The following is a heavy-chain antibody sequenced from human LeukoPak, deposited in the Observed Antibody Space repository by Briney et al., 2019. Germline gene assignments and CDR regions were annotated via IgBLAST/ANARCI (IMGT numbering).Heavy chain of an antibody. V-gene: IGHV1-18*01. CDR1: GYTFTSYG. J-gene: IGHJ3*02. CDR3: ARVNSGSYYGDGYDI. Sequence: GASVKVSCKASGYTFTSYGISWVRQAPGQGLEWMGWISAYNGNTNYAQKLQGRVTMTTDTSTSTAYMELRSLRSDDTAVYYCARVNSGSYYGDGYDIWGQGTMVIVSS. CDR2: ISAYNGNT. D-gene: IGHD1-26*01.